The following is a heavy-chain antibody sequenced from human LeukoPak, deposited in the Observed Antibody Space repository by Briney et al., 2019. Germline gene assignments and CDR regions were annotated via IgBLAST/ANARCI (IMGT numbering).Heavy chain of an antibody. Sequence: ASVKVSCKASGYTFSDYFMHWVRQAPGQGLEWMGWISPEGGDTHYAQRFQGRVTMTRDTSISAAYMELTSLSSDDTVVYYCARNYGHNSKYFDLWGQGTLVTVSS. CDR3: ARNYGHNSKYFDL. V-gene: IGHV1-2*02. CDR2: ISPEGGDT. J-gene: IGHJ4*02. D-gene: IGHD4-17*01. CDR1: GYTFSDYF.